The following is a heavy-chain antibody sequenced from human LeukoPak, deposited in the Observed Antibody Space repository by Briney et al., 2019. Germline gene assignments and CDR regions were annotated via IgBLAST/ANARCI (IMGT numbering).Heavy chain of an antibody. Sequence: ASVKVSCKASGYTFTGYYMHWVRQAPGQGLEWMGWINPKSGGTNYAQKFQGRVTMARDTSISTAYMELSRLRSDDTAVYYCARLSCSAGSCYYVFDYWGQGTLVTVSS. CDR2: INPKSGGT. V-gene: IGHV1-2*02. D-gene: IGHD2-15*01. J-gene: IGHJ4*02. CDR1: GYTFTGYY. CDR3: ARLSCSAGSCYYVFDY.